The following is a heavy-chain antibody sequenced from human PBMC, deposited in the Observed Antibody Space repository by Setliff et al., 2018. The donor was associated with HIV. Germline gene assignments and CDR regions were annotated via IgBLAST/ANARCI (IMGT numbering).Heavy chain of an antibody. CDR1: GYTFTGYY. D-gene: IGHD5-18*01. CDR2: INPNSGGT. V-gene: IGHV1-2*06. CDR3: ARDDADTAMVIAFDI. J-gene: IGHJ3*02. Sequence: ASVKVSCKASGYTFTGYYMHWVRQAPGQGLEWMGRINPNSGGTNYAQKFQGRVTMTRDTSISTAYMELRSLRSDDTAVYYCARDDADTAMVIAFDIWGQGTMVTVSS.